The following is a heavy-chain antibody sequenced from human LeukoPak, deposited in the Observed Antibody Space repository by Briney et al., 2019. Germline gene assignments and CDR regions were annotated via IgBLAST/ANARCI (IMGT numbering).Heavy chain of an antibody. CDR1: GGSISSGDYY. CDR2: IYYSGST. CDR3: ATSRDWGYYGMDV. Sequence: SQTLSLTCTVSGGSISSGDYYWSWIRQPPGKGLEWIGYIYYSGSTYYNPSLKSRVTISLDTSKNQFSLKVSSVTAADTAVYYCATSRDWGYYGMDVWGQGTTVSVSS. V-gene: IGHV4-30-4*01. J-gene: IGHJ6*02. D-gene: IGHD3-16*01.